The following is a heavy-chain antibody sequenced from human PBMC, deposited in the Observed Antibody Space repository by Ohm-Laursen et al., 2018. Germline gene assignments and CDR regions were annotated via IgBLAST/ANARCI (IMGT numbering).Heavy chain of an antibody. V-gene: IGHV3-30*18. D-gene: IGHD3-22*01. CDR1: GFTFSSYG. Sequence: SLRPSCAASGFTFSSYGIHWVRQAPGTGLEWVGIISYDGSNKYYADSVRGRFTISRDNSKNTLYLQMNSLRAADTAVYFCAKDEAYYYDSRGYNRYWGQGTLVTVSS. CDR2: ISYDGSNK. J-gene: IGHJ4*02. CDR3: AKDEAYYYDSRGYNRY.